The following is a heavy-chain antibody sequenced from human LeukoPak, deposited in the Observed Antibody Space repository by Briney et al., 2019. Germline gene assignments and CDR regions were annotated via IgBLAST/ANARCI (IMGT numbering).Heavy chain of an antibody. CDR3: VRADGQLDY. V-gene: IGHV4-59*06. CDR2: IYYSGST. D-gene: IGHD1-26*01. CDR1: GGSISSYY. Sequence: SETLSLTCTVSGGSISSYYWSWIRQPPGKGLEWIGYIYYSGSTYYNPSLKSRVTISVDTSKNQFSLKLSSVTAADTAVYYCVRADGQLDYWGQGTLVTVSS. J-gene: IGHJ4*02.